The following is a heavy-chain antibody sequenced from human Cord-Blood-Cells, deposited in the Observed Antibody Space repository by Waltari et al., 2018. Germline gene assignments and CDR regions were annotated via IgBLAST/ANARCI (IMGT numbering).Heavy chain of an antibody. J-gene: IGHJ2*01. Sequence: QITLKESGPTLVKPTQTLTLTCTFSGFSLSTSGVGVGWIRQPTGKALEWLALIYWDDDKRYSPSLKSRLTITKDTSKNQVVLTMTNMDPVDTATYYCARQPLGRFYWYFDLWGRGTLVTVSS. CDR3: ARQPLGRFYWYFDL. V-gene: IGHV2-5*02. CDR1: GFSLSTSGVG. D-gene: IGHD7-27*01. CDR2: IYWDDDK.